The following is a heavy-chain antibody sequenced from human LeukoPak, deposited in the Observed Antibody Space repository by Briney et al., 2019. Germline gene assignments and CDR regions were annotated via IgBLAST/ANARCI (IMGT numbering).Heavy chain of an antibody. J-gene: IGHJ4*02. CDR2: ISYDGSNK. D-gene: IGHD2-2*01. Sequence: GGSLRLSCAASGFTFSSYAMHWVRQAPGKGLEWVAVISYDGSNKYYADSVKGRFTISRDNSKNTLYLQMNSLRAEDTAVYYCAKDIVVVPVAILGYWGQGTLVTVSS. CDR1: GFTFSSYA. CDR3: AKDIVVVPVAILGY. V-gene: IGHV3-30-3*01.